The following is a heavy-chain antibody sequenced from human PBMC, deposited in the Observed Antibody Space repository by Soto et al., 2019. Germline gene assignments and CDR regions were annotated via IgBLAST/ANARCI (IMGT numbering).Heavy chain of an antibody. V-gene: IGHV4-31*03. CDR1: GGSISSGGYY. Sequence: PSETLSLTCTVSGGSISSGGYYWSWIRQHPGKGLEWIGYIYYSGSTYYNPSLQSRVTISVDTSKSHFSLKLSSVTAADTAVYFCARAGDFVDFDYWGQGTLVTVSS. J-gene: IGHJ4*02. CDR2: IYYSGST. CDR3: ARAGDFVDFDY. D-gene: IGHD2-21*02.